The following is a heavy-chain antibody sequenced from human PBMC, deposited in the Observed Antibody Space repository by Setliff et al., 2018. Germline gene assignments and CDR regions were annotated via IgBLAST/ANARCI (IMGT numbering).Heavy chain of an antibody. CDR2: IYTSWST. J-gene: IGHJ6*03. CDR1: GDPMSSRRYY. Sequence: SETLSLTCTVSGDPMSSRRYYWAWIRQPAGKGLEWIGQIYTSWSTYYNPSLKSPVTISIDTSKNQFSLKLSSVTAADTAIYYCARHDARGYYYYMDVWGEGTTVTVSS. V-gene: IGHV4-61*09. D-gene: IGHD3-10*01. CDR3: ARHDARGYYYYMDV.